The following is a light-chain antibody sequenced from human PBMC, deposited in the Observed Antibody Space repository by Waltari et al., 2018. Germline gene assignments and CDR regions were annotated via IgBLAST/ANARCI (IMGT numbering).Light chain of an antibody. CDR1: SSNIGSNY. CDR3: AAWDDSLSAGV. Sequence: QSVLTQPPSASGTPGQRVTIPCSGSSSNIGSNYVYWYPQPPGTAPKLLIYRNNQRPSGVPDRFSGSKSDTSASLAISGLRSEDEADYYCAAWDDSLSAGVFGGGTKLTVL. J-gene: IGLJ3*02. CDR2: RNN. V-gene: IGLV1-47*01.